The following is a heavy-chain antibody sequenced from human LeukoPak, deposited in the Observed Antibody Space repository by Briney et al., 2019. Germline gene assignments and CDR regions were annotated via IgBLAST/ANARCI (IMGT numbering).Heavy chain of an antibody. CDR2: ISGSGGTT. V-gene: IGHV3-23*01. CDR3: AKAVRGCYYDSSGS. D-gene: IGHD3-22*01. Sequence: GGSLRLSCAASGFTFSSYAMSWVRQAPGKGLEWVSAISGSGGTTYYADSVKGRFTISRDNSKNTLYLQMSSLRAEDTAVYCCAKAVRGCYYDSSGSWGQGTLVTVSS. CDR1: GFTFSSYA. J-gene: IGHJ5*02.